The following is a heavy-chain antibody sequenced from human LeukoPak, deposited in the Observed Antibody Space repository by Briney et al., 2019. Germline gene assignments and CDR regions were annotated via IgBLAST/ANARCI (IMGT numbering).Heavy chain of an antibody. J-gene: IGHJ3*02. Sequence: GGSLRLSCAASGFTFDDYGMSWVRQAPGKGLEWVSGINWNGGSTGYADSVKGRFTISRDNAKNSLYLQMNSLRAEDTAVYYCARNLPNYYDSSGYFANGAFDIWGQGTMVTVSS. CDR2: INWNGGST. D-gene: IGHD3-22*01. CDR1: GFTFDDYG. CDR3: ARNLPNYYDSSGYFANGAFDI. V-gene: IGHV3-20*04.